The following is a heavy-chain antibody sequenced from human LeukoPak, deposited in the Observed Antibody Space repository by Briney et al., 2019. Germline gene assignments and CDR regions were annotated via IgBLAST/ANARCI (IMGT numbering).Heavy chain of an antibody. Sequence: GGSLRLSCAASGFIFSDYVMHWVRQAPGKGLEWVAVISYDGSNKYYVDSVKGRFTISRDTSKNTLYLQMNSLRAEDTAVYYCAKGERSVSMIKLNYWGQGTLVTVSS. CDR2: ISYDGSNK. J-gene: IGHJ4*02. V-gene: IGHV3-30*18. CDR3: AKGERSVSMIKLNY. CDR1: GFIFSDYV. D-gene: IGHD3-22*01.